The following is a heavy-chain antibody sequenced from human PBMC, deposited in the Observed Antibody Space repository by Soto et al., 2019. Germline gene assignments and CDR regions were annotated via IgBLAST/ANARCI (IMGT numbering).Heavy chain of an antibody. CDR3: ARNSPVSSSSFGY. D-gene: IGHD6-6*01. V-gene: IGHV4-34*01. J-gene: IGHJ4*02. Sequence: SETLSLTCAVYGGSFSGYYGSWIRQPPGKGLEWIGEINHSGSTNYNPSLKSRVTISVDTSKNQFSLQLNSVTPEDTAVYYCARNSPVSSSSFGYWGQGTLVTVSS. CDR2: INHSGST. CDR1: GGSFSGYY.